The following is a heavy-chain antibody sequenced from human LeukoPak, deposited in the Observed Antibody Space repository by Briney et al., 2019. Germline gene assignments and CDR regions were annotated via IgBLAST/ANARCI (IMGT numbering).Heavy chain of an antibody. CDR3: ARDSATIRGFDY. D-gene: IGHD5-24*01. CDR1: GFTFSSYS. CDR2: ISSSSSYI. V-gene: IGHV3-21*01. J-gene: IGHJ4*02. Sequence: GGSLRLSCAASGFTFSSYSMNWVRQAPGKGLEWVSSISSSSSYIYYADSVKGRFTISRDNAKNSLYLQMNSLRAEDTAVYYCARDSATIRGFDYWGQGTLVTVSS.